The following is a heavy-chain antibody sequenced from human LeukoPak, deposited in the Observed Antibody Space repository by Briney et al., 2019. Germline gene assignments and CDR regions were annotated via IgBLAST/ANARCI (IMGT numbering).Heavy chain of an antibody. Sequence: PSETLSLTCTVSGGSISSYYWSWIRQPPGKGLEWIGYIYYSGSTNYNPSLKSRVTISVDTSKNQFSLKLSSVTAADTAVYYCAREAYDSSGNWFDPWGQGILVTVSS. CDR1: GGSISSYY. V-gene: IGHV4-59*01. J-gene: IGHJ5*02. CDR3: AREAYDSSGNWFDP. D-gene: IGHD3-22*01. CDR2: IYYSGST.